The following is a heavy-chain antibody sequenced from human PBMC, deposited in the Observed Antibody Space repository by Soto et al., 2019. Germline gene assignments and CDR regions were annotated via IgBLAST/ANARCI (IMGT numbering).Heavy chain of an antibody. J-gene: IGHJ6*02. V-gene: IGHV3-30*03. CDR1: GFTFSSYG. Sequence: HPGGSLRLSCAASGFTFSSYGMHWVRQAPGKGLEWVAVISYDGSNKYYADSVKGRFTISRDNSKNTLYPQMNSLRAEDTAVYYCARGITIFGAYYYYGMDVWGQGTTVTVSS. D-gene: IGHD3-3*01. CDR2: ISYDGSNK. CDR3: ARGITIFGAYYYYGMDV.